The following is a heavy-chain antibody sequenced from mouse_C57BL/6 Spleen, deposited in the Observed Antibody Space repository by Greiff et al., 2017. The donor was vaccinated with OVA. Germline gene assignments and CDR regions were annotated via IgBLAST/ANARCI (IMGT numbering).Heavy chain of an antibody. CDR3: ARYYDYLDY. D-gene: IGHD2-4*01. CDR2: IYPGGGYT. CDR1: GYTFTNYW. V-gene: IGHV1-63*01. Sequence: VKLMESGAELVRPGTSVKMSCKASGYTFTNYWIGWAKQRPGHGLEWIGDIYPGGGYTNYNEKFKGKATLTADKSSSTAYMQFSSLTSEDSAIYYCARYYDYLDYWGQGTTLTVSS. J-gene: IGHJ2*01.